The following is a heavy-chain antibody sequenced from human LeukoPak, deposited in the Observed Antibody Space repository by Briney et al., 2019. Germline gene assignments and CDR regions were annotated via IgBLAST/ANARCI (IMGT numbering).Heavy chain of an antibody. J-gene: IGHJ5*02. D-gene: IGHD1-7*01. V-gene: IGHV4-59*01. CDR2: IYYSGST. CDR3: ARAGQLELKTWFDP. Sequence: SETLSLTCTVSGGSISSYYCSWIRQPPGKGLEWIGYIYYSGSTNYNPSLKSRVTISVDTSKNQFSLKLSSVTAADTAVYYCARAGQLELKTWFDPWGQGTLVTVSS. CDR1: GGSISSYY.